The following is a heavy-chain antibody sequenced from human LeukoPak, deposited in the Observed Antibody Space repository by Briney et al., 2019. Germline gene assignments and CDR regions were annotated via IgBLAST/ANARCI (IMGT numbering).Heavy chain of an antibody. V-gene: IGHV4-30-2*01. J-gene: IGHJ4*02. CDR3: ARGPKGRWYYYDSSGYRPFDY. CDR2: IYHSGST. D-gene: IGHD3-22*01. Sequence: SETLSLTCAVSGGSISSGGYSWSWIRQPPEKGLEWIGYIYHSGSTYYNPSLKSRVTISVDTSKNQFSLKLSSVTAADTAVYYCARGPKGRWYYYDSSGYRPFDYWGQGTLVTVSS. CDR1: GGSISSGGYS.